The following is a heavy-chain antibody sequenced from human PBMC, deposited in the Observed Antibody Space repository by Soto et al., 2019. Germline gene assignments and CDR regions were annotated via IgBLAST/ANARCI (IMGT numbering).Heavy chain of an antibody. CDR3: ARRYGGNFDY. CDR1: GGSISSYY. J-gene: IGHJ4*02. CDR2: IYYSGST. V-gene: IGHV4-59*01. D-gene: IGHD1-26*01. Sequence: SETLSLTCTVSGGSISSYYWSWIRQPPGKGLEWIGYIYYSGSTNYNPSLKSRVTISVDTSRNQFSLKLSSVTAADTAVYYCARRYGGNFDYWGQGNLVTVSS.